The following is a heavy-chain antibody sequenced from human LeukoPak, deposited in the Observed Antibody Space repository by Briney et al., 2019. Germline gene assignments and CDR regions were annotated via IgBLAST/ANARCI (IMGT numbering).Heavy chain of an antibody. CDR3: ASGLTMIVPPRDY. CDR2: FSHSGIT. Sequence: SETLSLTCDVSGASISRGSWWSWVRQPPGKGLEWIGEFSHSGITNFNPSLKSRVTISVDKSRNQFSLNLISVTAADTAVYYCASGLTMIVPPRDYWGQGTLVTVSS. D-gene: IGHD3-22*01. V-gene: IGHV4-4*02. J-gene: IGHJ4*02. CDR1: GASISRGSW.